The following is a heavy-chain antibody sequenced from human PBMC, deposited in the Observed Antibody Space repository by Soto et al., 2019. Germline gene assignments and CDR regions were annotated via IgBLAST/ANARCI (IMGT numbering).Heavy chain of an antibody. D-gene: IGHD6-25*01. CDR3: ALQRHPNWFDP. V-gene: IGHV4-4*02. CDR2: IYHSGST. CDR1: SGSISSSNW. J-gene: IGHJ5*02. Sequence: PSETLSLTCAVSSGSISSSNWWSWVRQPPGEGLEWIGEIYHSGSTNYNPSLKSRVTISVDKSKNQFSLKLSSVTAADTAVYYCALQRHPNWFDPWGQGTLVTVSS.